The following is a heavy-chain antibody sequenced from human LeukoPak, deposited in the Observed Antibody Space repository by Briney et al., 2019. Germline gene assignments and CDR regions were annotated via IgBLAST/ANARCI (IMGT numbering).Heavy chain of an antibody. CDR3: ARVTAYYYGMDV. CDR2: ISGSGGST. V-gene: IGHV3-23*01. J-gene: IGHJ6*02. CDR1: GFTFSGYA. Sequence: GGSLRLSCAASGFTFSGYAMSWVRQAPGKGLEWVSAISGSGGSTYYADSVKGRFTISRDNSKNTLYLQMNSLRAEDTAVYYCARVTAYYYGMDVWGQGTTVTVSS.